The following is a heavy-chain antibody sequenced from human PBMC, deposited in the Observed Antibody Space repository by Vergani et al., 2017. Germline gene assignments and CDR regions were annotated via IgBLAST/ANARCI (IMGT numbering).Heavy chain of an antibody. CDR3: ALRGIAAAGSYYYYGMDV. CDR2: ISSSSSTI. V-gene: IGHV3-48*04. J-gene: IGHJ6*02. Sequence: EVQLLESGGGLVQPGGSLRLSCAASGFTFSSYSMNWVRQAPGKGLEWVSYISSSSSTIYYADSVKGRFTISRDNAKNSLYLQMNSLRAEDTAVYYCALRGIAAAGSYYYYGMDVWGQGTTVTVSS. D-gene: IGHD6-13*01. CDR1: GFTFSSYS.